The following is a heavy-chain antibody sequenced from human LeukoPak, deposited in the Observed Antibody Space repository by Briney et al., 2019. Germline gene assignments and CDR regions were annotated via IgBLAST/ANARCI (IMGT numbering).Heavy chain of an antibody. CDR1: GFTFSSYA. V-gene: IGHV3-23*01. D-gene: IGHD6-13*01. J-gene: IGHJ4*02. Sequence: GGSLRLSCAASGFTFSSYAMSWVRQAPGKGLEWVSAISGSGGSTYYADSVRGRFTISRDNSKNTLYLQMNSLRAEDTAVYYCAKADSSSWYYFDYWGQGTLVTVSS. CDR3: AKADSSSWYYFDY. CDR2: ISGSGGST.